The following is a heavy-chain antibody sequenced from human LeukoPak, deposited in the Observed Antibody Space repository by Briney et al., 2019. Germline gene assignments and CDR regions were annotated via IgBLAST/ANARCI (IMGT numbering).Heavy chain of an antibody. V-gene: IGHV4-59*12. Sequence: PSETLSLTCTVSGGSISSYYWSWIRQPPGKGLEWIGYIYYSGSTNYNPSLKSRVTISVDTSKNQFSLKLNSVTAADTAVYYCARGYYYGSGSYYADYWGQGTLVTVSS. J-gene: IGHJ4*02. CDR3: ARGYYYGSGSYYADY. CDR2: IYYSGST. D-gene: IGHD3-10*01. CDR1: GGSISSYY.